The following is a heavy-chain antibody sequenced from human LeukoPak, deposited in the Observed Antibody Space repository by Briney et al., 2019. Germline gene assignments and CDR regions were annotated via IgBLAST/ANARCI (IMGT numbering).Heavy chain of an antibody. Sequence: KPSETLSLTCTVSGRSIRSVYWSWIRQSAGKGLEWIGRIYATDLTNYNPSLKSRVTLSVDMSKNELSLTLKSVTAADTAVYYCARGFGSGTSPIDLWGQGALVTVSS. CDR3: ARGFGSGTSPIDL. CDR2: IYATDLT. J-gene: IGHJ5*02. CDR1: GRSIRSVY. V-gene: IGHV4-4*07. D-gene: IGHD3-10*01.